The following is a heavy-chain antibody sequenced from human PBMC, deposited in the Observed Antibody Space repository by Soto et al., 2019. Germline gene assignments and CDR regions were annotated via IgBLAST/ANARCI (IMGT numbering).Heavy chain of an antibody. Sequence: PGGSLSLSCAASGFTISNVWMTWVRQAPGRGRERVGRIKTKTDGGTAEYAAPEKNRITISRNDSNNTLYLQMNSLKTEDTAVYYCTLGYNYGEPFDIWGQGTMVTVSS. CDR3: TLGYNYGEPFDI. J-gene: IGHJ3*02. CDR1: GFTISNVW. V-gene: IGHV3-15*07. D-gene: IGHD5-18*01. CDR2: IKTKTDGGTA.